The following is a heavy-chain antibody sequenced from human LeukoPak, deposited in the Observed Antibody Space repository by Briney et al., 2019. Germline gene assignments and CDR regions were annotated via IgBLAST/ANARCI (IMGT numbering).Heavy chain of an antibody. V-gene: IGHV4-59*08. CDR2: IYYSGST. J-gene: IGHJ5*02. CDR1: GGSISSYY. CDR3: ARTKDGYNPA. D-gene: IGHD5-24*01. Sequence: PSETLSLTCTVSGGSISSYYWSWIRQPPGKGLEWIGYIYYSGSTNYNPSLKSRVTISVDTSKNQFSLKLSSVTAADTAAYYCARTKDGYNPAWGQGTLVTVSS.